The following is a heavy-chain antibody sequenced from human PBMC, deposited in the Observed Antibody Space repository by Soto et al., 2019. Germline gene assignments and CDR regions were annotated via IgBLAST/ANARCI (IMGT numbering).Heavy chain of an antibody. CDR2: IYPGDSDT. D-gene: IGHD2-8*01. Sequence: GESLKISCKGSGYSFTSYWIGWVRQMPGKGLEWMGSIYPGDSDTRYSPSFQGQVTISADKSISTAYLQLSSLTAADTAVYYCARHGVLREDAFDSWGQGTMVTVSS. CDR3: ARHGVLREDAFDS. J-gene: IGHJ3*02. CDR1: GYSFTSYW. V-gene: IGHV5-51*01.